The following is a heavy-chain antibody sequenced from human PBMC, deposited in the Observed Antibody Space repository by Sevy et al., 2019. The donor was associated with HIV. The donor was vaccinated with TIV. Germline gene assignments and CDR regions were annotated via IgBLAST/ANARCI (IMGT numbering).Heavy chain of an antibody. J-gene: IGHJ6*02. Sequence: GGSLRLSCAASGFTFSNAWMSWVRQAPGKGLEWVGRIKSKTDGGTTDYAAPVKGRFTISRDDSKNTLYLQMNSLKTEDTAVYYCTTDPRLYCSSTSCYAGVWGQGTTVTVSS. D-gene: IGHD2-2*01. CDR2: IKSKTDGGTT. CDR3: TTDPRLYCSSTSCYAGV. V-gene: IGHV3-15*01. CDR1: GFTFSNAW.